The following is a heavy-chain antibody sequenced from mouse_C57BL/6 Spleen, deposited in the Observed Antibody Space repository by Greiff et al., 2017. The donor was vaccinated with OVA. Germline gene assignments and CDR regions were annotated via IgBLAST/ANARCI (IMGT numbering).Heavy chain of an antibody. D-gene: IGHD4-1*01. CDR2: ISSGSSTI. CDR3: ARAGLGGFAY. CDR1: GFTFSDYG. J-gene: IGHJ3*01. Sequence: EVKLMESGGGLVKPGGSLKLSCAASGFTFSDYGMHWVRQAPEKGLEWVAYISSGSSTIYYADTVKGRFTISRDNAKNTLFLQMTSLRSEDTAMYYCARAGLGGFAYWGQGTLVTVSA. V-gene: IGHV5-17*01.